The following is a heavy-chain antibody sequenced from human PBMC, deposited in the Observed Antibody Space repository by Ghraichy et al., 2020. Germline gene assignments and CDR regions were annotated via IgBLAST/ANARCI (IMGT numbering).Heavy chain of an antibody. V-gene: IGHV3-7*01. J-gene: IGHJ3*01. CDR1: GFMFSSYW. D-gene: IGHD1-1*01. CDR3: AKCRGTTWNDALEV. Sequence: GGSLRLSCAASGFMFSSYWVTWVRQAPGKGLEWVANVKPDGVEKNYVGSVKGRFTISRDNAKKSLYLQMNSLRAEDTAIYYCAKCRGTTWNDALEVWGHGTMVTVSS. CDR2: VKPDGVEK.